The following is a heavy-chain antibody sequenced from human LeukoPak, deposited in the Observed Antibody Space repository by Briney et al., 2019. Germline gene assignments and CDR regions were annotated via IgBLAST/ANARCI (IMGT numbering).Heavy chain of an antibody. CDR1: GYTFTGYY. J-gene: IGHJ5*02. CDR2: INPNSGGT. Sequence: ASVKVSCKASGYTFTGYYMHWVRPAPGQGLEWMGWINPNSGGTNYAQKFQGRVTMTRGTSISTAYMELSRLRSDDTAVYYCARDAGSEQLVSNWFDPWGQGTLVTVSS. D-gene: IGHD6-6*01. V-gene: IGHV1-2*02. CDR3: ARDAGSEQLVSNWFDP.